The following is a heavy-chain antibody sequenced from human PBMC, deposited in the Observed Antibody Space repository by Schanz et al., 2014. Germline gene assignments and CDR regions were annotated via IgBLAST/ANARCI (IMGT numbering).Heavy chain of an antibody. Sequence: QVQLVQSGSELTRPGASVKVSCKASGYNFTTYTMNWVRQAPGQGLEWMGWINTNTGNPTYAQGFTGRFVFSLDTSDSTAYLQISFLKADDTAVFFCARGEANWGQYWGQGTLVTVSS. J-gene: IGHJ4*02. CDR2: INTNTGNP. D-gene: IGHD7-27*01. CDR1: GYNFTTYT. V-gene: IGHV7-4-1*02. CDR3: ARGEANWGQY.